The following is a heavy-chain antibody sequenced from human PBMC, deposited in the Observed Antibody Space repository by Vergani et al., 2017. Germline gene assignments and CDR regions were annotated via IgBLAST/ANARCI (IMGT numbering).Heavy chain of an antibody. CDR2: IYYSGST. CDR1: GGSIRSSSYY. D-gene: IGHD6-13*01. V-gene: IGHV4-39*01. CDR3: ARHQIAAAVSDY. Sequence: QLQLQESAPGLVKPSETLSLTCTVSGGSIRSSSYYWGWIRQPPGKGLEWIGSIYYSGSTYYNPSLKSRVTISVDTSKNQFSLKLSSVTAADTAVYYCARHQIAAAVSDYWGQGTLVTVSS. J-gene: IGHJ4*02.